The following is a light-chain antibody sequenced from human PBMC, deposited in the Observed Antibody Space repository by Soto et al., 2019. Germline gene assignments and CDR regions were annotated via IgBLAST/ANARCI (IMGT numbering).Light chain of an antibody. V-gene: IGLV2-14*03. J-gene: IGLJ1*01. Sequence: QSALTQPASVSGSPGQSITISCTGTSSDVGGYNYVSGYQQHPGKAPKLLIYEVTYRPSGVSNRFSGSKSGNTASLTISGLQAEDEADYFCGSYTSSNTLVFGTGTKVTVL. CDR1: SSDVGGYNY. CDR3: GSYTSSNTLV. CDR2: EVT.